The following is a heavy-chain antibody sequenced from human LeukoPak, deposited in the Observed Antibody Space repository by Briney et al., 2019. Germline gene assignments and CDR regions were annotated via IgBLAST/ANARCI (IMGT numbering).Heavy chain of an antibody. CDR1: GFTVITND. Sequence: PGGSLRLSCAASGFTVITNDMRWVRQAPGKGLEWVSVLYSDGNTKYADSVQGRFTISRDKSKNTLYLEMNSLSPDDTAVYYCARGVEPLAANTLAYWGQGTLVTVSS. CDR2: LYSDGNT. CDR3: ARGVEPLAANTLAY. D-gene: IGHD1-14*01. J-gene: IGHJ4*02. V-gene: IGHV3-53*01.